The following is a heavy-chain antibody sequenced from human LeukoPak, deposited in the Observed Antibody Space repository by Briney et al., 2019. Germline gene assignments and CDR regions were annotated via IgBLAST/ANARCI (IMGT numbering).Heavy chain of an antibody. V-gene: IGHV3-7*03. J-gene: IGHJ4*02. CDR2: IKQDGSDR. Sequence: GGSLRLSCAASGFTFSSYAMNWVRQAPGTGLEWVANIKQDGSDRNYVTSVRGRFTISRDNAESSLYLQMNSLRVEDTAVYYCVRNLAVAGTCFDSWGQGTLVTVSS. CDR3: VRNLAVAGTCFDS. D-gene: IGHD6-19*01. CDR1: GFTFSSYA.